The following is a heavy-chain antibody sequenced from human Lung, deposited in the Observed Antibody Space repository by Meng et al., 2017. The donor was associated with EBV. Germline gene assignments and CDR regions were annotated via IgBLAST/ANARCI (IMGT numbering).Heavy chain of an antibody. CDR1: GGPISSDGYY. CDR2: IYYSGST. J-gene: IGHJ4*02. CDR3: AREWCSGGSCYPDY. Sequence: QLDVSVPGCVKTLHTLSLTFTVSGGPISSDGYYWSWFRQPPGKGLEWIGYIYYSGSTYYNPSLKSRVTISVDTSKNQFSLKLSSVTAADTAVYYCAREWCSGGSCYPDYWGQGTLVTVSS. D-gene: IGHD2-15*01. V-gene: IGHV4-30-4*01.